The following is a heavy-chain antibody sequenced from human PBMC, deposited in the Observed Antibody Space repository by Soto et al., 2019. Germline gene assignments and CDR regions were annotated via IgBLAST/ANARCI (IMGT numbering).Heavy chain of an antibody. J-gene: IGHJ6*03. CDR3: AKVVGYYDFWSGYSPYYYMDV. D-gene: IGHD3-3*01. CDR2: ISGSGGST. V-gene: IGHV3-23*01. Sequence: GGSLRLSCAASGFTFSSYAMSWVRQAPGKGLEWVSAISGSGGSTYYADSVKGRFTISRDNSKNTLYLQMNSLRAEDTAVYYCAKVVGYYDFWSGYSPYYYMDVWGKGTTVTVSS. CDR1: GFTFSSYA.